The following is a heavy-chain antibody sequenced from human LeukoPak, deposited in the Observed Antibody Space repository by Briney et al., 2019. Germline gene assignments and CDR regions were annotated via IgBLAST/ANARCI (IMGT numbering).Heavy chain of an antibody. D-gene: IGHD3-10*01. CDR1: GGSMRSYY. CDR2: IHYSGST. V-gene: IGHV4-59*08. Sequence: PSETLSLTCTFSGGSMRSYYWSWIRQPPGKGLEWIGHIHYSGSTNYNPSLKSRVATSVDTSKNQFSLRLSSVTAADTAVYYCARSGWFGEFLDYYYYGMDVWGQGTTVTVSS. CDR3: ARSGWFGEFLDYYYYGMDV. J-gene: IGHJ6*02.